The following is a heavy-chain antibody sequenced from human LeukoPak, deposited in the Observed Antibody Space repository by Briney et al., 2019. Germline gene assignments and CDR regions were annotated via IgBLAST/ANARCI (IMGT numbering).Heavy chain of an antibody. CDR3: ARRYCADGVCYYFDL. V-gene: IGHV4-39*02. J-gene: IGHJ4*02. CDR2: LYSNGGT. Sequence: PSETLSLTCTVSGDSVSSGGHSWAWIRQPPGKGLEWIAILYSNGGTNYNPSLTSRGSISADTSRNHFSLNLRSVAAADTAVYYCARRYCADGVCYYFDLWGQGTLVTVSS. CDR1: GDSVSSGGHS. D-gene: IGHD2-8*01.